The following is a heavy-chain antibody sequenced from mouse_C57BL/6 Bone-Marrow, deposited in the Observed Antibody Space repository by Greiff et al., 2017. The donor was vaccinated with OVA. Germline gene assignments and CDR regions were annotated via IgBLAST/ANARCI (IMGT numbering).Heavy chain of an antibody. Sequence: EVKLVESGGGLVQPGGSLKLSCAASGFTFSDYYMYWVRQTPEKRLEWVAYISNGGGSTYYPDTVKGRFTIARDNATNTLYLQMSRLKSEDTAMYYCARRDGNYEYVDVWGTGTTVTVSS. D-gene: IGHD2-1*01. J-gene: IGHJ1*03. V-gene: IGHV5-12*01. CDR3: ARRDGNYEYVDV. CDR1: GFTFSDYY. CDR2: ISNGGGST.